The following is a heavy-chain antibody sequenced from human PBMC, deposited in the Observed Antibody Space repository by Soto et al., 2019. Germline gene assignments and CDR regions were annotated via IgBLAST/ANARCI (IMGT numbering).Heavy chain of an antibody. V-gene: IGHV3-23*01. D-gene: IGHD3-22*01. CDR1: GFTFSSYA. Sequence: GGSLRLSCGASGFTFSSYAMSWVRQAPGKGLEWVSAISGSGGSTYYADSVKGRFTISRDNSKNTLYLQMNSLRAEDTAVYYCAKNYYDSSGYYYFDYWGQGTLVTVS. J-gene: IGHJ4*02. CDR2: ISGSGGST. CDR3: AKNYYDSSGYYYFDY.